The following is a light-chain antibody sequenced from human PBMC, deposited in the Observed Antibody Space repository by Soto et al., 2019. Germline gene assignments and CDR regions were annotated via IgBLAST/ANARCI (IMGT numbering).Light chain of an antibody. CDR3: QQYADWPPFT. V-gene: IGKV3-15*01. Sequence: EIVMTQSPATLSGSPGERVSLSCRASQSVTSDLAWYQQKPGQAPRLLIYASSVRATGIPARFSGSGSGTEFTLTISGLQSEDSALYYCQQYADWPPFTFVGGTKVEIK. CDR1: QSVTSD. J-gene: IGKJ4*01. CDR2: ASS.